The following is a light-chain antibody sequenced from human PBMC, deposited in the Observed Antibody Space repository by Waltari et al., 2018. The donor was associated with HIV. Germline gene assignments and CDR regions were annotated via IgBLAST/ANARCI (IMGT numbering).Light chain of an antibody. J-gene: IGKJ1*01. CDR1: QSVLYNSDNKND. V-gene: IGKV4-1*01. CDR3: QQYHTSWT. Sequence: VLTQSPDSLAVSLGERATINCKSSQSVLYNSDNKNDLAWYQQKPGQPPNLLISWASTRESGVPDRFSGSGSGTEFTLTISSLQAEDVAIYYCQQYHTSWTFGQGTKVEIK. CDR2: WAS.